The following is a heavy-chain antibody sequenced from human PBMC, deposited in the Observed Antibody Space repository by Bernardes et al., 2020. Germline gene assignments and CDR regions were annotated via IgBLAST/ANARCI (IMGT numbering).Heavy chain of an antibody. CDR3: ARDLGGDRLDP. D-gene: IGHD2-21*01. CDR2: IWYDGSNK. J-gene: IGHJ5*02. Sequence: GGSLRLSCAASGFTFSSYGMHWVRQAPGKGLEWVAVIWYDGSNKYYADSVKGRFTISRDNSKNTLYLQMNSLRAEDTAVYYCARDLGGDRLDPWGQGTLVTVSS. CDR1: GFTFSSYG. V-gene: IGHV3-33*01.